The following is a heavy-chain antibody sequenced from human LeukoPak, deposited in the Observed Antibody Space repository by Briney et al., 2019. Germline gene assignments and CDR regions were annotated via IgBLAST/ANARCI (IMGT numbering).Heavy chain of an antibody. V-gene: IGHV5-51*01. D-gene: IGHD3-16*01. J-gene: IGHJ4*02. Sequence: GESLKISCKGSGYSFTSYWIAWVRQMPGKGLEYMGIIYPTDSTTTYSPSFQGQVTMSVDKSINTAYLQWSSLYASDTAMYYCARRGGAADFDYWGQGTLVTVSS. CDR2: IYPTDSTT. CDR3: ARRGGAADFDY. CDR1: GYSFTSYW.